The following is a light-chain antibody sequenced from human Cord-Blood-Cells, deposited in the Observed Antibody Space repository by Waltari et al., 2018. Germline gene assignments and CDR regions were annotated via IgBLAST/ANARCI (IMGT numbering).Light chain of an antibody. J-gene: IGLJ3*02. Sequence: QSALTQPAPVSGSPGQSITIPCPGTSSDFGGYNYVSWYQQHPGKAPKVMIYDVINRPSGVSNRFVGSKSGNAASLTISGLQSEDEADDYCSSYTRSSTWVFGGGTKLTVL. CDR2: DVI. CDR3: SSYTRSSTWV. V-gene: IGLV2-14*03. CDR1: SSDFGGYNY.